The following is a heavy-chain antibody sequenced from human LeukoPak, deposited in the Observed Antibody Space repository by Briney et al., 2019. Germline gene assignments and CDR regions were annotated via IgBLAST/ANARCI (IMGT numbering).Heavy chain of an antibody. D-gene: IGHD5-18*01. CDR3: ARDRRGDSYGPLDS. CDR1: GFSFSSHS. J-gene: IGHJ4*02. CDR2: ISSSSSVI. V-gene: IGHV3-48*01. Sequence: GGSLRLSCAGSGFSFSSHSMNWVRQAPGKGLEWVSYISSSSSVIYYPDSVKGRFTISRDNAKNSLYLQMNSLTAEDTAVYYCARDRRGDSYGPLDSWGQGTLVTVSS.